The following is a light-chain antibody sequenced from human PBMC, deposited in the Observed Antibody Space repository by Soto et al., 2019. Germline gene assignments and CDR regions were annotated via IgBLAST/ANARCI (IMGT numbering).Light chain of an antibody. V-gene: IGKV3-15*01. CDR1: QDVSSN. CDR3: QQYNNWLFS. Sequence: EIVVNQSPATLSVSPGERATLSCRASQDVSSNLAWYQQKPGQAPSLLIYGASTRATGTPARFSGTGSETDFTLTISGLQSEDSAVYFCQQYNNWLFSFGQVTRLEIK. CDR2: GAS. J-gene: IGKJ5*01.